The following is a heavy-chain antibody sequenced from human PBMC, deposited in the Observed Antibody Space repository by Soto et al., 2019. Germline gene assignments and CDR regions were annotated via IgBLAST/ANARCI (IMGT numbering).Heavy chain of an antibody. D-gene: IGHD5-18*01. CDR1: GGSISSYY. Sequence: SETLSLTCTVSGGSISSYYWSWIRQPAGKGLEWIGRIYTSGSTNYNPSLKSRVTMSVDTSKNQFSLKPSSVTAADTAVYYCARDRYSYGFPYFDYWGQGTLVTV. J-gene: IGHJ4*02. CDR3: ARDRYSYGFPYFDY. CDR2: IYTSGST. V-gene: IGHV4-4*07.